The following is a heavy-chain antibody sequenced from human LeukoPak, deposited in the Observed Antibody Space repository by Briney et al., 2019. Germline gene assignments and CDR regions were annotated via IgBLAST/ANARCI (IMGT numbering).Heavy chain of an antibody. V-gene: IGHV3-30*02. CDR1: GFTFSSYG. J-gene: IGHJ4*02. CDR2: IRYDGSNK. Sequence: GGSLRLSCAASGFTFSSYGMHWVRQAPGKGLECVAFIRYDGSNKYYADSVKGRFTISRDNSKNTLYLQMNSLRAEDTAVYYCAKDAYRGYSYGYSAGSFDYWGQGTLVTVSS. CDR3: AKDAYRGYSYGYSAGSFDY. D-gene: IGHD5-18*01.